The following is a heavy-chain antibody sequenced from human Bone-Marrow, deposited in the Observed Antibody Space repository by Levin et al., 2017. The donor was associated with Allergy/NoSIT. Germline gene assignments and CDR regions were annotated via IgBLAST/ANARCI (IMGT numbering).Heavy chain of an antibody. V-gene: IGHV3-23*01. J-gene: IGHJ4*02. D-gene: IGHD6-13*01. CDR1: GFTFTNHA. Sequence: PGGSLRLSCAASGFTFTNHAMSWVRLAPGKGLEWVSGLTFGTDSTSYADSVKGRFTISRDNSKNTLFLQMNSLRVEDTAIYYCAKFAQHLDHYFDYWGQGTLVTVSS. CDR2: LTFGTDST. CDR3: AKFAQHLDHYFDY.